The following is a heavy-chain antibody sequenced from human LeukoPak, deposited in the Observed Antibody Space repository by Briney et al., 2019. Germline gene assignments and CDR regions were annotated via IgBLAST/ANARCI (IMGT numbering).Heavy chain of an antibody. D-gene: IGHD3-16*01. CDR1: GFTFSSYS. Sequence: GGSLRLSCAASGFTFSSYSMNWVRQAPGKGLEWVSSISSSSSYIYYADSVKGRLTISRDNAKNSLYLQMNSLRAEDTAVYYCVRDTFSPDAFDIWGQGTMVTVSS. CDR3: VRDTFSPDAFDI. V-gene: IGHV3-21*01. J-gene: IGHJ3*02. CDR2: ISSSSSYI.